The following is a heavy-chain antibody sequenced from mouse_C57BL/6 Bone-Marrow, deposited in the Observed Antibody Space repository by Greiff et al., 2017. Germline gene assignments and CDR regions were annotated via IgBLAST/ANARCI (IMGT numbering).Heavy chain of an antibody. Sequence: QVQLQQSGPGLVQPSQSLSITCTVSGFSLTSYGVHWVRQSPGKGLEWLGVIWSGGSTDYNAAFISRLSISKDNSKSQVFFKMNSLQADDTAIYYCARNRWGNGYDRVLYAMDYWGQGTSVTVSS. D-gene: IGHD2-2*01. V-gene: IGHV2-2*01. CDR3: ARNRWGNGYDRVLYAMDY. CDR2: IWSGGST. J-gene: IGHJ4*01. CDR1: GFSLTSYG.